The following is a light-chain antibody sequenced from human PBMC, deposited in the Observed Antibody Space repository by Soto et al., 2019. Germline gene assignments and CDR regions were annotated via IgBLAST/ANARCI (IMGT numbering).Light chain of an antibody. V-gene: IGKV4-1*01. CDR3: QQYNNWPWT. Sequence: DIVMTQSPDSLTVSLGERATINCKSSQSLLYSFNNKNYLAWYQQKPGQPPKLLIHWASNREFGVPDRISGSGSGTDFTLTISSLQTEDVAVYYCQQYNNWPWTFGQGTKVEIK. J-gene: IGKJ1*01. CDR2: WAS. CDR1: QSLLYSFNNKNY.